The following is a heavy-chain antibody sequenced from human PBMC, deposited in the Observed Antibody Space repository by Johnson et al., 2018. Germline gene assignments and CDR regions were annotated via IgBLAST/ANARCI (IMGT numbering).Heavy chain of an antibody. Sequence: VQLQESGGGLVQPGGSLRLSCVASGFSISNYWMYWVRQAPGKGLVWVSRVSHIKTDESMTIYSDSVKGRFTISRDNAKNTLYLQMNSLRAEDTGLYYFVRDRGSPDAFDIWGQGTMVTVSS. CDR1: GFSISNYW. D-gene: IGHD6-13*01. CDR2: IKTDESMT. J-gene: IGHJ3*02. CDR3: VRDRGSPDAFDI. V-gene: IGHV3-74*01.